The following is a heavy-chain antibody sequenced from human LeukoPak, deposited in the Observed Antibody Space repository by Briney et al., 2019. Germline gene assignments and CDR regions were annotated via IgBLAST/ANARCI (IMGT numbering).Heavy chain of an antibody. V-gene: IGHV3-48*01. CDR1: GFTFSDCA. CDR2: ISASSTAI. CDR3: ARDFAREFTIDY. Sequence: GGSLRLSCAASGFTFSDCAMNWVRQAPGKGLEWVSYISASSTAIQYADAVKGRFTISRDNAKNSLFLQMNSLRAEDTAVYYCARDFAREFTIDYWGQGTLVTVSS. D-gene: IGHD3-10*01. J-gene: IGHJ4*02.